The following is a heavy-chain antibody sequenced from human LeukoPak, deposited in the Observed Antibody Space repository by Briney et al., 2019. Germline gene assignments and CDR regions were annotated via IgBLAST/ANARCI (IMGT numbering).Heavy chain of an antibody. J-gene: IGHJ4*02. D-gene: IGHD6-19*01. CDR2: IYYSGST. CDR3: AREKQWLVWGNYFDY. CDR1: GGSISSSSYY. V-gene: IGHV4-39*01. Sequence: SETLSLNCTVSGGSISSSSYYWGWIRQPPGKGLEWIGSIYYSGSTYYNPSLKSRVTISVDTSKNQFSLKLSSVTAADTAVYYCAREKQWLVWGNYFDYWGQGTLVTVSS.